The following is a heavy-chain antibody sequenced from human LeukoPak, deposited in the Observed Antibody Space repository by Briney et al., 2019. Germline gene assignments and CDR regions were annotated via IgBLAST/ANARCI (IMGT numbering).Heavy chain of an antibody. V-gene: IGHV3-48*04. CDR1: GFTFSSYS. CDR3: VSRVYDSSGKGGFDY. Sequence: PGGSLRLSCAASGFTFSSYSMNWVRQAPGKGLEWVSYISSSSSTIYYADSVKGRFTISRDNAKNSLYLQMNSLRAEDTAVYYCVSRVYDSSGKGGFDYWGQGTLVTVSS. CDR2: ISSSSSTI. D-gene: IGHD3-22*01. J-gene: IGHJ4*02.